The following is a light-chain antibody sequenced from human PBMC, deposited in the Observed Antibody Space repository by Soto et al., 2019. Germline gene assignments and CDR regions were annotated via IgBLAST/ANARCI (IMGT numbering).Light chain of an antibody. CDR2: GAS. V-gene: IGKV3-20*01. Sequence: EIVLTQSPGILSLSPGERATLSCRASQSVSSNYLAWYQQKPGQAPRLLIYGASSRATGIPDRFSGSGSGAGFTLTISRLEPEDFAVYYCQQYGSSPRTFGQGTKVEIK. CDR1: QSVSSNY. J-gene: IGKJ1*01. CDR3: QQYGSSPRT.